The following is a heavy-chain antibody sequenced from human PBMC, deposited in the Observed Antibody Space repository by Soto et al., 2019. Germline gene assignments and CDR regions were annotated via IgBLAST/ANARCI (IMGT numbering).Heavy chain of an antibody. V-gene: IGHV4-59*01. CDR1: GGSIRGYY. CDR2: IFYSGST. D-gene: IGHD2-15*01. CDR3: ARGSPVRASWNFDY. Sequence: SQTLSLTCTVSGGSIRGYYWSWIRQPPGKGLEWIGYIFYSGSTNYNPSLKSRVTISVDTSKNQFSLKLSSVTAADTAVYFCARGSPVRASWNFDYWGQGTLVTVSS. J-gene: IGHJ4*02.